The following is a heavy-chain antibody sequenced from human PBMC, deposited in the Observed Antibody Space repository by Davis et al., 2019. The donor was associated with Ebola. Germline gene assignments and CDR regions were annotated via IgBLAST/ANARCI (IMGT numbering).Heavy chain of an antibody. CDR3: AKEDSPSGFIDY. D-gene: IGHD6-6*01. Sequence: PGGSLRLSCAASGFTFSSYGMHWVRQAPGKGLEWVAVISYDGSNKYYADSVKGRFTISRDNSKNTLYLQMNSLRAEDTAVYYCAKEDSPSGFIDYWGQGTLVTVSS. V-gene: IGHV3-30*18. CDR2: ISYDGSNK. J-gene: IGHJ4*02. CDR1: GFTFSSYG.